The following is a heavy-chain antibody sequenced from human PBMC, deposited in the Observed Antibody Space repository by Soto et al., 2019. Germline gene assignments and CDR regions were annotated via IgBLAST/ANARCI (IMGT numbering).Heavy chain of an antibody. V-gene: IGHV3-23*01. CDR2: INSSGGST. CDR3: AKLVIGYSYGMDV. CDR1: GFTFNSYA. J-gene: IGHJ6*02. Sequence: EVQLLASGGGLVQPGGSRRLSCAASGFTFNSYAMNWVRQAPGKGLEWVSAINSSGGSTYYADSVKGRFTISRDNSKNTLYLQMNSLRAGDTAVYYCAKLVIGYSYGMDVWGQGTTVTVSS. D-gene: IGHD2-15*01.